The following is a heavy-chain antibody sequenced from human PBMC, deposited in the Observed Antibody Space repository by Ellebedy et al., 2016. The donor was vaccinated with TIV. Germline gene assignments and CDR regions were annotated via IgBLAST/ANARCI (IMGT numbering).Heavy chain of an antibody. CDR2: IGASGTDK. CDR3: ARGWSTPDS. Sequence: GESLKISCVASGFTFSSHVMNWVRQAPGKGLEWVSSIGASGTDKYYAESVKGRFTISRDNAQDTLFLQMNSLRAEDTAVYYCARGWSTPDSWGQGTLVIVSS. D-gene: IGHD2-15*01. J-gene: IGHJ4*02. CDR1: GFTFSSHV. V-gene: IGHV3-21*06.